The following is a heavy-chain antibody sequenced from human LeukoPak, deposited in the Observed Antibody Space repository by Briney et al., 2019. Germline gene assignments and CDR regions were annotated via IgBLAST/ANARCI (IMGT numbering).Heavy chain of an antibody. CDR3: ARGIGKVAAVRGVIITGAMNFDY. CDR2: INHSGST. Sequence: PSETLSLTCAVYGGSFSGYYWSWIRQPPGKGLEWIGEINHSGSTNYNPSLKSRVTISVDTSNNQFSLNLSSVTAADTAVYFCARGIGKVAAVRGVIITGAMNFDYWGQGTLVTVSP. V-gene: IGHV4-34*01. D-gene: IGHD3-10*01. CDR1: GGSFSGYY. J-gene: IGHJ4*02.